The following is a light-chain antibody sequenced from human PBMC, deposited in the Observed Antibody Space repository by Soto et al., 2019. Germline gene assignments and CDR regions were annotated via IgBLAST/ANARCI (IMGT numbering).Light chain of an antibody. J-gene: IGLJ3*02. CDR3: CSYAGSYSWV. Sequence: QSVLTQPRSVSGSPGHSVTISCTGSSNDVGGYDYVSWYQHHPGKAPKMVISDVSKRPSGVPNRFSGSKSGNTASLTISGLQAEDEADYYCCSYAGSYSWVFGGGTKVTVL. CDR1: SNDVGGYDY. V-gene: IGLV2-11*01. CDR2: DVS.